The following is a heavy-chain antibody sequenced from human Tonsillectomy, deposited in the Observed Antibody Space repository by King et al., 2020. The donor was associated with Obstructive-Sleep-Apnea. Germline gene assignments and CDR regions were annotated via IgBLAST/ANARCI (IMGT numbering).Heavy chain of an antibody. Sequence: QLQESGPGLVKPSETLSLTCTVSCGSISSSSYYWGWIRQPPGKGLEWIGRIYYSGRTYHNPSLKSRVTISEDTSKNQFSLKLSSVTAADTAVYYCAREDYGDLNWFDPWGQGTLVTVSS. CDR3: AREDYGDLNWFDP. CDR2: IYYSGRT. CDR1: CGSISSSSYY. J-gene: IGHJ5*02. D-gene: IGHD4-17*01. V-gene: IGHV4-39*07.